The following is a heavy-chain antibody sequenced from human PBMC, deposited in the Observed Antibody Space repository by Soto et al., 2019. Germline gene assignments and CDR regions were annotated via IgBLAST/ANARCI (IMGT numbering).Heavy chain of an antibody. CDR1: GFTFSSYG. Sequence: QVQLVESGGGVVQPGRSLRLSCAASGFTFSSYGMHWVRQAPGKGLEWVAVISYDGSNKYYADSVKGRFTISRDNSKNTLYLQMNSRRAEDTAVYYCAKAGGYCTNGVCPDDYWGQGTLVTVSS. CDR3: AKAGGYCTNGVCPDDY. V-gene: IGHV3-30*18. J-gene: IGHJ4*02. D-gene: IGHD2-8*01. CDR2: ISYDGSNK.